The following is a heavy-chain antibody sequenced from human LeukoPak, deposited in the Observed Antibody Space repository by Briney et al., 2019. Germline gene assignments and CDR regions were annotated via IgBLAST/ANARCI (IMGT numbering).Heavy chain of an antibody. CDR2: IYYSGST. J-gene: IGHJ4*02. V-gene: IGHV4-39*01. D-gene: IGHD2-15*01. CDR3: GYCSGGSCRRGYYFDY. CDR1: GGSISSSSYY. Sequence: PSETLSLTCTVSGGSISSSSYYWGWIRQPPGKGLEWIGSIYYSGSTYYNPSLKSRVTISVDTSKNQFSLKLSSVTAADTAVYYCGYCSGGSCRRGYYFDYWGQGTLLTVSS.